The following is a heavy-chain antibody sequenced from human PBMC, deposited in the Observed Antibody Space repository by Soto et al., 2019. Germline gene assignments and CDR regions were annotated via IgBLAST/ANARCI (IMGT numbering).Heavy chain of an antibody. D-gene: IGHD1-26*01. CDR2: IIPIFGTA. CDR1: GGTFSSYA. J-gene: IGHJ4*02. V-gene: IGHV1-69*05. Sequence: VASVKVSCKASGGTFSSYAISWVRQAPGQGLEWMGGIIPIFGTANYAQKFQGRVVLTTDTSTSTAYMEVTSLRSDDTAVYYCARSGEHPLDYWGQGTPVTVSS. CDR3: ARSGEHPLDY.